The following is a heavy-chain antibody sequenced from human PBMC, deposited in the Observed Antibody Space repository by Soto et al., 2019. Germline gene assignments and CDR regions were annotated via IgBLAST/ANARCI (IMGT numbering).Heavy chain of an antibody. CDR2: ISTSGAYT. CDR3: AIESSGRYYYY. J-gene: IGHJ4*02. D-gene: IGHD1-26*01. V-gene: IGHV3-23*01. Sequence: GGSLRLSCAASGFTFSSYAMIWVRRAPGKGLDWVSKISTSGAYTYYTDSVKGRFTISRDNPKNTLHLQMNSLRDEDTAVYYCAIESSGRYYYYWGQGTLVTASS. CDR1: GFTFSSYA.